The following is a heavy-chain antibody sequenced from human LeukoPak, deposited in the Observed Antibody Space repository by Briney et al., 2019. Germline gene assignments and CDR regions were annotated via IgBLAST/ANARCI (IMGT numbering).Heavy chain of an antibody. D-gene: IGHD5-12*01. J-gene: IGHJ6*04. CDR2: IYYSGNT. CDR3: ARAGYSGSDFSV. CDR1: GVSISSSNSC. V-gene: IGHV4-39*01. Sequence: SETLSLTCTVSGVSISSSNSCWGWIRQPPGKGLEWIGSIYYSGNTYYNASLKSQVSISIDTSKNQFSLRLTSVTAADTAVYYCARAGYSGSDFSVWGKGSTVTVSS.